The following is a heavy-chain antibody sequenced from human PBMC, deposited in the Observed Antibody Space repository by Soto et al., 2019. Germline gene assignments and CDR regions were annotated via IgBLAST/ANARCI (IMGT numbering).Heavy chain of an antibody. Sequence: VSVKVSCKTSGYMFTRYGMSWVRQAPGQGLEWMGWISGYNGHTKFAHSFQGRVTMATDTSTSTAYMELRSLTADDSAVYYCARTEVVAAVVYYYYGMDVWGQGTTVTVSS. V-gene: IGHV1-18*04. CDR1: GYMFTRYG. J-gene: IGHJ6*02. CDR3: ARTEVVAAVVYYYYGMDV. CDR2: ISGYNGHT. D-gene: IGHD2-15*01.